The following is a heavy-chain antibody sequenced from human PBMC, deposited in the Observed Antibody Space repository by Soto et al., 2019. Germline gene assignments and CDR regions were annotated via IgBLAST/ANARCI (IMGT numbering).Heavy chain of an antibody. J-gene: IGHJ4*02. CDR1: GFTFSNAW. CDR3: TTDTTVTTADFDY. CDR2: IKSKTDGGTT. Sequence: GGSLRLSCAASGFTFSNAWMSWVRQAPGKGLEWVGRIKSKTDGGTTDYAAPVKGRFTISRDDSKNTLYLQMNSLKTEDTAVYYCTTDTTVTTADFDYWGQGTLVTVSS. V-gene: IGHV3-15*01. D-gene: IGHD4-17*01.